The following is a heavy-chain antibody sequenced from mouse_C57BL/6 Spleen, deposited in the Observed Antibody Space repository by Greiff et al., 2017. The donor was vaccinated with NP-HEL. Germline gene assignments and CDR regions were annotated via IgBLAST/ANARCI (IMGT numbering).Heavy chain of an antibody. Sequence: VQLVESGAELVRPGASVKLSCKASGYTFTDYYINWVKQRPGQGLEWIARIYPGSGNTYYNEKFKGKATLTAEKSSSTAYMQLSSLTSEDSAVYFCARYDYDWYFDVWGTGTTVTVSS. CDR1: GYTFTDYY. D-gene: IGHD2-4*01. V-gene: IGHV1-76*01. J-gene: IGHJ1*03. CDR2: IYPGSGNT. CDR3: ARYDYDWYFDV.